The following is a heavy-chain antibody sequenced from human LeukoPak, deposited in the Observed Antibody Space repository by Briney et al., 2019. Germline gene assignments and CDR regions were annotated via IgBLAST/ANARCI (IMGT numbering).Heavy chain of an antibody. J-gene: IGHJ4*02. V-gene: IGHV3-30*18. CDR1: GFTFSDYA. Sequence: GGSLRLSCAASGFTFSDYARPWVRQAPGKGLEWVAVISYDGSNKYYADSVKGRFTISRDNSKNTLYLQMNSLRTDDTAVYHCAKAGCSSTSCYTNCWGQGTLVTVSP. D-gene: IGHD2-2*02. CDR2: ISYDGSNK. CDR3: AKAGCSSTSCYTNC.